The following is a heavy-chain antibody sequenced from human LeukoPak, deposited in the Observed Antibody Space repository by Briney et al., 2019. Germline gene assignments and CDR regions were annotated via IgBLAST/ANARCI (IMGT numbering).Heavy chain of an antibody. CDR3: ARGVYIAAAQYGY. V-gene: IGHV4-59*01. J-gene: IGHJ4*02. D-gene: IGHD6-13*01. CDR2: IYYSGTT. Sequence: PSETLSLTCTVSGGSISSYYWSWIRQPPGKGVEWMGYIYYSGTTNYNPSLKSRVTISVDTSKSQFSLKLSSVTAADTAVYYCARGVYIAAAQYGYWGQGTLVTVSS. CDR1: GGSISSYY.